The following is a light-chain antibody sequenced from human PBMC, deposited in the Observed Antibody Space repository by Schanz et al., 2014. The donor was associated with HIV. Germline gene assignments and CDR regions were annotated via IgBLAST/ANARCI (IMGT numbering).Light chain of an antibody. CDR3: QQRAAWPLT. Sequence: EIVMTQSPATLYVSPGEGATLSCRASQSVSSNLAWYQQKPGQAPRLLIYGASTRATGIPARFSGSGSGTEFTLTISRLEPEDFAVYYCQQRAAWPLTFGGGTKV. J-gene: IGKJ4*01. V-gene: IGKV3-15*01. CDR2: GAS. CDR1: QSVSSN.